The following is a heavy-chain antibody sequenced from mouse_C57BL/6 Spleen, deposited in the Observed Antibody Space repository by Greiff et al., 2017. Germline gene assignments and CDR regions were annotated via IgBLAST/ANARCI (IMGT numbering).Heavy chain of an antibody. CDR1: GFSLTSYG. CDR3: ARHSLIYDGYRGYYFDD. J-gene: IGHJ2*01. V-gene: IGHV2-6-1*01. Sequence: VKLVESGPGLVAPSQSLSITCTVSGFSLTSYGVHWVRQPPGKGLEWLVVIWSDGSTTYNSALKSRLSISKDNSKSQVFLKMNSLQTDDTAMYYCARHSLIYDGYRGYYFDDWGQGTTLTVSS. CDR2: IWSDGST. D-gene: IGHD2-3*01.